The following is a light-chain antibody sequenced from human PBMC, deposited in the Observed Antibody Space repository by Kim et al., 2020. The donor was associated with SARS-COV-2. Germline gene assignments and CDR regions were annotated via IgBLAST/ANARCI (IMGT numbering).Light chain of an antibody. CDR2: VAS. CDR3: QQYNNWPPVYS. CDR1: QSVARN. J-gene: IGKJ2*01. V-gene: IGKV3-15*01. Sequence: SPGESATLSCRASQSVARNLAWYQQKPGQAPRLLIYVASTRATGIPARFSGSGSGTEFTLTISNLQSEDLGIYYCQQYNNWPPVYSFGQGTKLEI.